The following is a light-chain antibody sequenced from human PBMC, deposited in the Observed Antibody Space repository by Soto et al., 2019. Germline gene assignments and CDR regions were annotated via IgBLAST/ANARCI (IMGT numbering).Light chain of an antibody. CDR2: KAS. J-gene: IGKJ1*01. CDR3: QYCDDYSWT. V-gene: IGKV1-5*03. Sequence: DIQMTQSPSTLSASVGDRVTITCRASQSITDWLAWYQQKPGKAPKFLIYKASNLEGGVPSRFSGSGSGTEFTLTISSVQPDDFATYYCQYCDDYSWTFGQGTKGEIK. CDR1: QSITDW.